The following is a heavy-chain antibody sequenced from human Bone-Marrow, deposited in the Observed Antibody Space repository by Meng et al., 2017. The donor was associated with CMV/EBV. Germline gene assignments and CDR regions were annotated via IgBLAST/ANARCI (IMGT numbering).Heavy chain of an antibody. CDR2: IHYDGRNK. Sequence: GESLKISCAASGFAFSYYGMHWVRQAPGKGLEWVAFIHYDGRNKYYADSVKGRFTISRDNSKNTLYLQMNSLRAEDTAVYYCARGADGVAAPELGYWGQGTLVTFSS. V-gene: IGHV3-30*02. CDR1: GFAFSYYG. CDR3: ARGADGVAAPELGY. J-gene: IGHJ4*02. D-gene: IGHD6-13*01.